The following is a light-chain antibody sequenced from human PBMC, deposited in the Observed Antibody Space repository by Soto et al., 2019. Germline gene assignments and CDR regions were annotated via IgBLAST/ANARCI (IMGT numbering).Light chain of an antibody. V-gene: IGLV2-14*03. CDR2: GVS. Sequence: QSALTQPASVSGSPGQSIAISCSGSNNDIGRYNYVSWYQQYPGKAPILILYGVSNRPSGVSDRFSGSKSGNTASLTISGVQAEDEADYYCCSYTASTTLFGGGTKLTVL. J-gene: IGLJ2*01. CDR1: NNDIGRYNY. CDR3: CSYTASTTL.